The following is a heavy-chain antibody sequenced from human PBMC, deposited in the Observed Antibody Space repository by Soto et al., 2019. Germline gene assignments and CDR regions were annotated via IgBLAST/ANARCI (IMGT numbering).Heavy chain of an antibody. V-gene: IGHV4-31*03. J-gene: IGHJ4*02. Sequence: QVQLQESGPGLVKPSQTLSLICTVSGGSINSGGYYWNWIRQHPGKGLEWIGYIYYSGSTYYNPFLSRRVAISADTSANQFALNLSSVIAADTAVYFCARGYRQSGDSSSWVFDYWGQGTLVNVSS. CDR2: IYYSGST. CDR3: ARGYRQSGDSSSWVFDY. D-gene: IGHD6-13*01. CDR1: GGSINSGGYY.